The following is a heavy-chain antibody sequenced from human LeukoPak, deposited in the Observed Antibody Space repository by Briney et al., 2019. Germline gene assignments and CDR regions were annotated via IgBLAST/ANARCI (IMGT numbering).Heavy chain of an antibody. V-gene: IGHV3-74*01. J-gene: IGHJ4*02. CDR3: ARGPNSNWSGLDF. Sequence: GGSLRLSCTASGFSFSGHWMHWARQLPGKGLVWVSRISPTGSTTSYADSVKGRFTVFRDNAKNTLYLQVNNLGAEDTAVYYCARGPNSNWSGLDFWGQGTLLTVSS. CDR2: ISPTGSTT. CDR1: GFSFSGHW. D-gene: IGHD6-6*01.